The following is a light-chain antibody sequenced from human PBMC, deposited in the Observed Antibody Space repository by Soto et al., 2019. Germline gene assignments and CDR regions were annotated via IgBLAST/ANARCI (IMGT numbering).Light chain of an antibody. CDR3: AQHYNYPPT. J-gene: IGKJ1*01. V-gene: IGKV1-6*01. CDR2: AAS. Sequence: AIQMTQSPSSLSASVGDRFTLTCRASQDIRNDLGWYQQKPGIXPRXXIYAASNLQSGVPSRFSGSGSGTDLTITISSLQPEDCETYDCAQHYNYPPTFGQGTKVDIK. CDR1: QDIRND.